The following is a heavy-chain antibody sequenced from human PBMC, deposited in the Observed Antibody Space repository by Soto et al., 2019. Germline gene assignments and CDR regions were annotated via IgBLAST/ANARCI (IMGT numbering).Heavy chain of an antibody. CDR1: GFTFSSYG. CDR3: AKDQWIGSSVFDY. Sequence: QVQLVESGGGVVQPGRSLRLSCAASGFTFSSYGMHWVRQAPGKGLEWVAVISYDGSNKYYADSVKGRFTISRDNSKNTLYLQMNSLRAEDTAVYYCAKDQWIGSSVFDYWGQGTLVTVSS. V-gene: IGHV3-30*18. CDR2: ISYDGSNK. J-gene: IGHJ4*02. D-gene: IGHD3-22*01.